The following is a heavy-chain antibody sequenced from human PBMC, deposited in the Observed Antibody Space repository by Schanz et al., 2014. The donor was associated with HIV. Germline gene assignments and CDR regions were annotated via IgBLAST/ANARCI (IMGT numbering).Heavy chain of an antibody. Sequence: EVHLLVESGGGLAQPGRSLSLSCVVSGLSLSDFAWHWVRQTPERGLEWVSGITWNNRVTGYADSVKGRFTISRDPAKNTLFLHMNNLRGDDTALYYCVKDFTASKGGFDYWGQGTLVIVSS. CDR2: ITWNNRVT. CDR1: GLSLSDFA. D-gene: IGHD1-26*01. J-gene: IGHJ4*02. CDR3: VKDFTASKGGFDY. V-gene: IGHV3-9*01.